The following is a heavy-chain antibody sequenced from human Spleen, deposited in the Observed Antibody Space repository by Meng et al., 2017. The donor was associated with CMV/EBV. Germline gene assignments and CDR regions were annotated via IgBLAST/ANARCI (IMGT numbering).Heavy chain of an antibody. CDR1: GFTFSSYN. CDR2: ISSSSSCL. J-gene: IGHJ5*02. Sequence: SGFTFSSYNMTSVRQAPGNVLEWASSISSSSSCLYYADSVHGRFTISRDNAKNSLYLQMNSLSAEDTAVYYCAGGRITIFGISLFDPWGQGPLVTVSS. D-gene: IGHD3-3*01. CDR3: AGGRITIFGISLFDP. V-gene: IGHV3-21*01.